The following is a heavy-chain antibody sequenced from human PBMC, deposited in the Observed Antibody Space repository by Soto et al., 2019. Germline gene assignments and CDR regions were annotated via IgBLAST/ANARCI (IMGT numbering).Heavy chain of an antibody. Sequence: ASVKVSCKVSGYTLTELSMHWVRQAPGKGLEWMGGFDPEDGETIYAQKFQGRVTMTEDTSTDTAYMELSSLRSEDTAVYYGATADLYCGGDCYPDYWGQGTLVTVSS. V-gene: IGHV1-24*01. D-gene: IGHD2-21*02. CDR2: FDPEDGET. CDR1: GYTLTELS. CDR3: ATADLYCGGDCYPDY. J-gene: IGHJ4*02.